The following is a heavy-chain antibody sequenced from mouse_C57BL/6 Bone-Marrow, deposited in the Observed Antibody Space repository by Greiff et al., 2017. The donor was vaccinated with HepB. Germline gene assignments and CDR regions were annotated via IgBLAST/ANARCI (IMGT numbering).Heavy chain of an antibody. Sequence: VQLQQSGAELVRPGTSVKVSCKASGYAFTNYLIEWVKQRPGQGLEWIGVINPGSGGTNYNEKFKGKATLTADKSSSTAYMQLSSLTSEDSAVYFCARANYYSSSPFDYWGQGTTLTVSS. CDR3: ARANYYSSSPFDY. J-gene: IGHJ2*01. V-gene: IGHV1-54*01. CDR2: INPGSGGT. CDR1: GYAFTNYL. D-gene: IGHD1-1*01.